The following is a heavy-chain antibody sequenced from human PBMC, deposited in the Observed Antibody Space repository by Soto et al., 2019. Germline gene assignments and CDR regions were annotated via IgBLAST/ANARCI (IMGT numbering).Heavy chain of an antibody. V-gene: IGHV3-23*01. CDR1: GFTFSSYA. CDR3: AKDLGVEDNVVVVAASWDAFDI. D-gene: IGHD2-15*01. J-gene: IGHJ3*02. CDR2: ISGSGGST. Sequence: GGSLRLSCAASGFTFSSYAMSWVRQAPGKGLEWVSAISGSGGSTYYADSVKGRFTISRDNSKNTLYLQMNSLRAEDTAVYYCAKDLGVEDNVVVVAASWDAFDIWGQGTMVTVSS.